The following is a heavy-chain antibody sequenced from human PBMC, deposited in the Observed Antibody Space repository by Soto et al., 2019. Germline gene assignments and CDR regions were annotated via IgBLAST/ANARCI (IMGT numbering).Heavy chain of an antibody. J-gene: IGHJ5*02. D-gene: IGHD3-10*01. Sequence: ESLKISCKGPGHLFNNHWIGWVRQTPGKGLEWMGLIFTRDSETKTSPSFQGHVSFSVDNSINTVYLQWTSLKTTDTGIYFCARGYFDSGHGYDLWGQGTLVTVSS. CDR2: IFTRDSET. CDR3: ARGYFDSGHGYDL. CDR1: GHLFNNHW. V-gene: IGHV5-51*01.